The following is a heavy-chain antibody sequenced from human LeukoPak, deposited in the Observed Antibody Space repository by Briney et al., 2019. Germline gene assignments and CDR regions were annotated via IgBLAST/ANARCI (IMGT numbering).Heavy chain of an antibody. CDR1: GGSISSHY. V-gene: IGHV4-59*11. CDR2: IYYSGST. Sequence: TSETLSLTCTVSGGSISSHYWSWIRQPPGKGLEWIGYIYYSGSTNYNPSLKSRVTISVDASKNQFSLKLSSVTAADTAVYYCAREGGGWSGYRFLNWFDPWGQGTLVTVSS. CDR3: AREGGGWSGYRFLNWFDP. D-gene: IGHD3-3*01. J-gene: IGHJ5*02.